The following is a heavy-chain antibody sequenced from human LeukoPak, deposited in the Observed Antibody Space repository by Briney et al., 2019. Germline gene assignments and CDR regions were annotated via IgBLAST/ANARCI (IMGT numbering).Heavy chain of an antibody. V-gene: IGHV3-48*02. CDR3: ARDTSYVFDI. Sequence: GGSLRLSCAVSGFTFSDYTMNWVRQAPGKGLEWVSYINIISGTISYADSVKGRFTISTDNAKNSLYLRMNSLRDEDTAMYYCARDTSYVFDIWGQGTLVIV. CDR1: GFTFSDYT. J-gene: IGHJ3*02. CDR2: INIISGTI.